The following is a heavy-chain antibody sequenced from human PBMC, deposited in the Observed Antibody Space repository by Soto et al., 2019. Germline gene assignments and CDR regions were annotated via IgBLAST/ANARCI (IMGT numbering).Heavy chain of an antibody. CDR1: GFTFSSYG. CDR2: ISYDGSNK. V-gene: IGHV3-30*18. J-gene: IGHJ5*02. Sequence: LRLSCAASGFTFSSYGMHWVRQAPGKGLEWVAVISYDGSNKYYADSVKGRFTISRDNSKNTLYLQMNSLRAEDTAVYYCAKDLITMIVARGGFDPWGQGTLVTVSS. D-gene: IGHD3-22*01. CDR3: AKDLITMIVARGGFDP.